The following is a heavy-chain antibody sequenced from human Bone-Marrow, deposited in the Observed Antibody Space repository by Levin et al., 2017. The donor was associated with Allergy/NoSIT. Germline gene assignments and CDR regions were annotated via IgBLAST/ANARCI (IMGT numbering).Heavy chain of an antibody. D-gene: IGHD3-22*01. CDR2: IYYSGST. Sequence: SETLSLTCTVSGRSISSGDCYWTWIRQPPGTGLEWIGSIYYSGSTYYNPSLKSRITISVDASKNQFSLKLSSVTASDTAVYYCARDYYDSSGFYSRTFDTWGQGSLVTVSS. CDR1: GRSISSGDCY. V-gene: IGHV4-30-4*01. CDR3: ARDYYDSSGFYSRTFDT. J-gene: IGHJ4*02.